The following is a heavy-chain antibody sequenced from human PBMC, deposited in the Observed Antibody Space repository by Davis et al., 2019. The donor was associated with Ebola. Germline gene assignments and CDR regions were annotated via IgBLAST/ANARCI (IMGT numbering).Heavy chain of an antibody. Sequence: MPSETLSLTCAVYGGSFSGYYWSWIRQPPGKGLEWIGEINHSGSTNYNPSLKSQVTISVDTSQNQFSLKLRSLSAADSAIYYCARSLYGSGSQPLDYWGQGTVVTVSS. CDR3: ARSLYGSGSQPLDY. D-gene: IGHD3-10*01. CDR1: GGSFSGYY. CDR2: INHSGST. V-gene: IGHV4-34*01. J-gene: IGHJ4*02.